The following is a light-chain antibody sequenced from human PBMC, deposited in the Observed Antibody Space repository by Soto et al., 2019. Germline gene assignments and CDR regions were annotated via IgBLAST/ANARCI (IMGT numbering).Light chain of an antibody. J-gene: IGLJ1*01. Sequence: QSVLTQPASVSGSPGQSITISCTGPSRDVGGYNYVSWYQQYPGKSPKLLIYEVTHRPSGVSNRFAGSKSGNTASLTISGLQAEDEADYYCSSYTISNTLPFVFGTGTKLTVL. V-gene: IGLV2-14*01. CDR1: SRDVGGYNY. CDR3: SSYTISNTLPFV. CDR2: EVT.